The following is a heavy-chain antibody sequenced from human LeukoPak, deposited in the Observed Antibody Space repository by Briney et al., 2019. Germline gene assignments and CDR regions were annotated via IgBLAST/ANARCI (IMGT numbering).Heavy chain of an antibody. V-gene: IGHV4-59*11. CDR2: MYYSGST. J-gene: IGHJ3*02. Sequence: SGTLSLTCAVSGGSISSHYWIWIRQPPGKGLERIGYMYYSGSTNYNPSLKSRVTISVDTPKNQFSLKLRSVTAADTAVYYCARGGLTTVTTPGFDIWGQGTMVTVSS. CDR1: GGSISSHY. CDR3: ARGGLTTVTTPGFDI. D-gene: IGHD4-17*01.